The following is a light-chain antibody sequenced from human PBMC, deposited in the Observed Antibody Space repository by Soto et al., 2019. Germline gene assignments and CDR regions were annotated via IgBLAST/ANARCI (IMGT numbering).Light chain of an antibody. Sequence: IQLTQSPSSLSASVGDRVTITCRASQGISSFLAWYQQKPGRAPKLLIYGASTLQSGVPSRFSGSGSGTDFTLSISSLQPEDFATYYCQQLNSFPIAFGPGTKVEIQ. CDR1: QGISSF. J-gene: IGKJ3*01. CDR3: QQLNSFPIA. CDR2: GAS. V-gene: IGKV1-9*01.